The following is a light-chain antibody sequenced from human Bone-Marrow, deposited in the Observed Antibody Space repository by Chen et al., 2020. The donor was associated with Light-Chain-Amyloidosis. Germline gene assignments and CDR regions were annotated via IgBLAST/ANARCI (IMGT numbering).Light chain of an antibody. CDR2: EVT. CDR3: SSYTITNTLV. V-gene: IGLV2-14*01. Sequence: QSALTQPASVSGSPGQSITISCTGTSSDVGGDNHVSSYQQHPDKAPKLMIYEVTNRPSWVPDRCSGSKSDNTASLTISGLQTEDEADYFCSSYTITNTLVFGSGTRVTVL. J-gene: IGLJ1*01. CDR1: SSDVGGDNH.